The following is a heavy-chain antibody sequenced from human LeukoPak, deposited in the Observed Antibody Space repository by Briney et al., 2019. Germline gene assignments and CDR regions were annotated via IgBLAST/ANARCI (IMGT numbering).Heavy chain of an antibody. Sequence: SETLSLTCTVSGGSISSSSYYWGWIRQPPGKGPERIGSIYYSGSTYYHPSLKSRVTISVDTSKNQFSLKLSSVTAADTAVYYCARQVSSGYYYVFDWGQGTLVTVSS. V-gene: IGHV4-39*01. CDR2: IYYSGST. J-gene: IGHJ4*02. D-gene: IGHD3-22*01. CDR1: GGSISSSSYY. CDR3: ARQVSSGYYYVFD.